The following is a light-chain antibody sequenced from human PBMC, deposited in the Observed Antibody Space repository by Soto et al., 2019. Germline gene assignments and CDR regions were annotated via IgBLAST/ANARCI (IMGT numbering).Light chain of an antibody. Sequence: EIVLTQSPGTLSLSPGERATLSCRAAQSVLSNYVAWYQHKPGQAPRLLIYGASTRATIIPTRFSGSGSGTEFTLTISSLQSEDFAVYYCQQYNNWPPWTFGQGTKVDIK. CDR1: QSVLSN. J-gene: IGKJ1*01. CDR2: GAS. CDR3: QQYNNWPPWT. V-gene: IGKV3-15*01.